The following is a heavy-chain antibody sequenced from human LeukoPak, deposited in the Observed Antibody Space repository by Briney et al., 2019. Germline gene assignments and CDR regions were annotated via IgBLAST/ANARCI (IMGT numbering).Heavy chain of an antibody. CDR1: GFTFSRYA. D-gene: IGHD1-26*01. J-gene: IGHJ4*02. V-gene: IGHV3-64D*09. CDR2: INDNGGRT. Sequence: GGSLRLSCSASGFTFSRYAMHWVRQAPGKGLEYVSGINDNGGRTHYGDSVKGRFSISRDNSENTLHLQMSTLRDEDTALYYCVKDVGGSYAFDYWGQGILVTVAS. CDR3: VKDVGGSYAFDY.